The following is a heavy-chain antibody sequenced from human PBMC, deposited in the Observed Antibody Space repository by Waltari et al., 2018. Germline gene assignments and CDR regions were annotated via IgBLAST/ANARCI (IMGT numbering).Heavy chain of an antibody. CDR3: ARLPPVAAADY. CDR2: IYYSGST. CDR1: GGSISSSSSY. Sequence: QLQLQESGPGLVKPSETLSLTCTVSGGSISSSSSYWGWIRQPPGKGLEWIGSIYYSGSTYYTPCINSRVTISVDTSKDQFSVRLSSVTAADTAGYCCARLPPVAAADYWGQGTLVTVSS. D-gene: IGHD6-13*01. J-gene: IGHJ4*02. V-gene: IGHV4-39*07.